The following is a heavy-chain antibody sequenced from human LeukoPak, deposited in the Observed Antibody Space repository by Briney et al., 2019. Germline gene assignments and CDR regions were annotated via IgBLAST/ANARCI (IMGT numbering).Heavy chain of an antibody. CDR3: ARDLVLDNDYGDHELRPFDY. J-gene: IGHJ4*02. V-gene: IGHV1-2*02. CDR2: INPNSGGT. CDR1: GYTFSDYY. Sequence: ASVKVSCKASGYTFSDYYMHWVRQAPGQGLEWMGWINPNSGGTNYAQKFQGRVTMTRDTSISTAYMELSRLRSDDTAVYYCARDLVLDNDYGDHELRPFDYWGQGTLVTVSS. D-gene: IGHD4-17*01.